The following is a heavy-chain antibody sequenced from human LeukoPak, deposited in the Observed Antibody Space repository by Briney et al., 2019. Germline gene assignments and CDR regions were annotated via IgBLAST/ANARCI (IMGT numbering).Heavy chain of an antibody. CDR2: VYYSGST. D-gene: IGHD4-23*01. CDR3: ARDRIGGRFDP. V-gene: IGHV4-59*01. Sequence: SETLSLTCTVFRDSIRSYYWSWVRQPPGKGLEWIGYVYYSGSTNYSPSLKSRVTISLDTSKNLFSLKMTSVTAVDTAVYYCARDRIGGRFDPWGQGTLVTVSS. J-gene: IGHJ5*02. CDR1: RDSIRSYY.